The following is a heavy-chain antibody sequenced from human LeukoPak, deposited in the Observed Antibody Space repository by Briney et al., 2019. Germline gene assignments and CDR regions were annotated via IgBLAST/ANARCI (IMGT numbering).Heavy chain of an antibody. CDR1: GYTFNTYG. J-gene: IGHJ4*02. Sequence: GASVKASCKASGYTFNTYGISWVRQAPGQGLEWMGWIGTENAYTIYAEKFQGRVTLTTDTSTTTVHMELRSLRSDDTAVYYCARDRERGFDYWGQGSLVTVSP. D-gene: IGHD5-24*01. CDR3: ARDRERGFDY. V-gene: IGHV1-18*01. CDR2: IGTENAYT.